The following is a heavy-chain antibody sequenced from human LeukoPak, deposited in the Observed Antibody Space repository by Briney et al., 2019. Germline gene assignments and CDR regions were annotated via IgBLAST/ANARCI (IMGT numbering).Heavy chain of an antibody. Sequence: GGSLRLSCAASGFTLRSYSMHWVRQAPGKGLVWVSRIKTDGITTTYAESVKGRFTTSRDNAKNTLYLQMDSLRAEDTAVYYCARQADPFGGSGWYPFDYWGQGTLVTVSS. CDR3: ARQADPFGGSGWYPFDY. V-gene: IGHV3-74*01. J-gene: IGHJ4*02. D-gene: IGHD6-19*01. CDR2: IKTDGITT. CDR1: GFTLRSYS.